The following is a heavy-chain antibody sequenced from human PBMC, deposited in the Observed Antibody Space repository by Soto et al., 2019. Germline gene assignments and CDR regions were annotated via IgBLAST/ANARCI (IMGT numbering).Heavy chain of an antibody. Sequence: GGSLRLSCAASGFTFSSYSINWVRQAPGKGLEWVSYISSSSSTIYYADSVKGRFTISRDNAKNSLYLQMNSLRDEDTAVYYCARDLPDSSGLHDAFDIWGQGTMVTVSS. CDR2: ISSSSSTI. CDR3: ARDLPDSSGLHDAFDI. V-gene: IGHV3-48*02. CDR1: GFTFSSYS. D-gene: IGHD6-19*01. J-gene: IGHJ3*02.